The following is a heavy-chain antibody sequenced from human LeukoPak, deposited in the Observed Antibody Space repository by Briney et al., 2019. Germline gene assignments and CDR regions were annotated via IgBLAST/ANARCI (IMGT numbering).Heavy chain of an antibody. CDR1: GFTFSSYA. CDR3: ATTIGGYNYGPSFDY. CDR2: ISGSGGST. D-gene: IGHD5-18*01. J-gene: IGHJ4*02. Sequence: GGSLRLSCAASGFTFSSYAMNWVRQAPGKGLEWVSVISGSGGSTHYADSVKGRFTISRDNSKNTLYLQMYSLRAEDTAVYYCATTIGGYNYGPSFDYWGQGTLVTVSS. V-gene: IGHV3-23*01.